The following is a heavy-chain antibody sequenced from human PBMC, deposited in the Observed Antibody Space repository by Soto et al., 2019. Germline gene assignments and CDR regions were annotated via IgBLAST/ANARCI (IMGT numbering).Heavy chain of an antibody. V-gene: IGHV1-46*01. CDR3: ARDGVQLWPRYYFDY. CDR2: INPNGGST. D-gene: IGHD1-1*01. J-gene: IGHJ4*02. Sequence: VQLVQPGAEVKKPGASVQVSCKTSGYSFSNYSMHWVRQVPGQGLERMGKINPNGGSTSLAQKFKDAVTLTRDTSTNTVYMELSSLTSEDTAVYYCARDGVQLWPRYYFDYWGQGTLVPVSS. CDR1: GYSFSNYS.